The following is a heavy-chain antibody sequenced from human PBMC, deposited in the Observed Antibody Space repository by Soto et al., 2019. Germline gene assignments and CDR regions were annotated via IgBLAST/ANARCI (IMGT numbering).Heavy chain of an antibody. D-gene: IGHD3-22*01. CDR2: LKSDGSST. V-gene: IGHV3-74*01. J-gene: IGHJ2*01. CDR3: AREHSPYYYDSSGYYILTSYWYFDL. CDR1: GFTFSSYW. Sequence: EVQLVESGGGLVQPGGSLRLSCAASGFTFSSYWMHWVRQAPGKGLVWVSRLKSDGSSTAYADSVKGRFTISRDNSKNTLYLQMNSLRAEDTAVYYCAREHSPYYYDSSGYYILTSYWYFDLWGRGTLVTVSS.